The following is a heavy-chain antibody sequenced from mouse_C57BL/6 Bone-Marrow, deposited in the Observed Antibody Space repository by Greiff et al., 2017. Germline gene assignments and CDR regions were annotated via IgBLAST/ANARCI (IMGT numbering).Heavy chain of an antibody. J-gene: IGHJ1*03. CDR3: ARGGYGREYFDV. CDR2: IYPGRGST. D-gene: IGHD1-1*01. V-gene: IGHV1-55*01. Sequence: VQLQQPGAELVKPGASVKMSCKASGYTFTSYWITWVKQRPGQGLEWIGDIYPGRGSTNYNEKFKSKATLTVDTSSSTAYMQLSSLTSEDSAVYYCARGGYGREYFDVWGTGTTVTVSS. CDR1: GYTFTSYW.